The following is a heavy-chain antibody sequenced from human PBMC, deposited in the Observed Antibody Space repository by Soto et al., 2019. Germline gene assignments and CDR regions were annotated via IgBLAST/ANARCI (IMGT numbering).Heavy chain of an antibody. D-gene: IGHD3-22*01. CDR1: CGSGSRSNW. CDR3: ARGFLTYYYDRSLRCPVFEP. J-gene: IGHJ5*02. V-gene: IGHV4-4*02. Sequence: SETLSLTCAVSCGSGSRSNWWSGVRRPPGEWLEWLGELFSSGTPPYNPYLKSRATILVNXSKNQFSRKLSSVTAADKAVYYCARGFLTYYYDRSLRCPVFEPGGQGTLVTVSS. CDR2: LFSSGTP.